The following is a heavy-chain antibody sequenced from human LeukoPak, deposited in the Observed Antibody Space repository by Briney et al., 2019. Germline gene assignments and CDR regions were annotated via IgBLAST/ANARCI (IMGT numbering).Heavy chain of an antibody. CDR1: GGSISSYY. CDR3: ARARNYYDSSGYSYGFDY. J-gene: IGHJ4*02. CDR2: IYTSGST. V-gene: IGHV4-4*07. Sequence: PSETLSLTCTVSGGSISSYYWSWIRQPAGKGLEWIGRIYTSGSTNYNPSLKSRVTISVDTSKNQFSLKLSSVTAADTAVYYCARARNYYDSSGYSYGFDYWGQGTLVTVSS. D-gene: IGHD3-22*01.